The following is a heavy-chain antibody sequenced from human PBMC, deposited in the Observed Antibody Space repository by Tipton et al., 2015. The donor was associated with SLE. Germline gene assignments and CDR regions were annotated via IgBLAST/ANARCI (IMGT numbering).Heavy chain of an antibody. CDR1: GGSISSHY. CDR2: IYYSGST. Sequence: TLSLTCTVSGGSISSHYWSWIRQPPGKGLEWIGYIYYSGSTNYNPSLKSRVTISVDTSKNQFSLKLSSVTAADTAVYYCASSLIAAAGLDYWGQGTLVTVSS. J-gene: IGHJ4*02. V-gene: IGHV4-59*08. CDR3: ASSLIAAAGLDY. D-gene: IGHD6-13*01.